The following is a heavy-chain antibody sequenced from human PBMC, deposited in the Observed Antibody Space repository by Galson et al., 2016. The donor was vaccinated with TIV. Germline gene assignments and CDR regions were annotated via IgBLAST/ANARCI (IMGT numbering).Heavy chain of an antibody. J-gene: IGHJ6*03. CDR1: GFTFDDYA. D-gene: IGHD2-2*01. Sequence: SLRLSCAASGFTFDDYAMHWVRQVPGKGLEWVSVISWNSGTTVYADSAKGRFIISRDNAKNSLYLQMDSLRAEDTALYYCAKGQLRAARRFYYMDVWGKGTTVTVPS. CDR3: AKGQLRAARRFYYMDV. V-gene: IGHV3-9*01. CDR2: ISWNSGTT.